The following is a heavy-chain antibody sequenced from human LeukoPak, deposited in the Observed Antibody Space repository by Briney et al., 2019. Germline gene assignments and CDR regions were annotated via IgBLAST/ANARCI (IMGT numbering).Heavy chain of an antibody. CDR1: GFTFSSYS. Sequence: GGSLRLSCAASGFTFSSYSMTWVRQAPGRGLEWVSVISCNGAITDYADSVKGRFTISRDNSKNTLYMQMNSLRAEDTAVYYCAKGGRRDGYVYWGQGTLVTVST. J-gene: IGHJ4*02. CDR3: AKGGRRDGYVY. CDR2: ISCNGAIT. V-gene: IGHV3-23*01. D-gene: IGHD5-24*01.